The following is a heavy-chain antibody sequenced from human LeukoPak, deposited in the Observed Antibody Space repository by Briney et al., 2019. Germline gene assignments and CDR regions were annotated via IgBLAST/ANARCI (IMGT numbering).Heavy chain of an antibody. D-gene: IGHD4-23*01. V-gene: IGHV3-48*03. Sequence: GGSLRLSCAASGSTFSSYEMNWVRQAPGKGLEWVSYISSSGSTIYYADSVKGRFTISRDNAKNSLYLQMNSLRAEDTAVYYCARNPDYGGNLKGIFGYWGQGTLVTVSS. CDR2: ISSSGSTI. CDR3: ARNPDYGGNLKGIFGY. CDR1: GSTFSSYE. J-gene: IGHJ4*02.